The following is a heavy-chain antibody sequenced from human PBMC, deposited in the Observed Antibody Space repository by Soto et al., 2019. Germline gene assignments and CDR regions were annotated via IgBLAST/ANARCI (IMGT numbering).Heavy chain of an antibody. CDR1: GYSFTRHD. CDR3: AREGTLFSGVIVFYGIDV. J-gene: IGHJ6*02. Sequence: QVQLVQSGAEVKKPGASVKVSCKASGYSFTRHDINWVRQAPGQGLEWMGWINPSSGNTGYAQRFLCRLTMTTAPATSTAYLELSGLKSEDTAIYYCAREGTLFSGVIVFYGIDVWGQGTTVTVPS. D-gene: IGHD3-3*01. CDR2: INPSSGNT. V-gene: IGHV1-8*01.